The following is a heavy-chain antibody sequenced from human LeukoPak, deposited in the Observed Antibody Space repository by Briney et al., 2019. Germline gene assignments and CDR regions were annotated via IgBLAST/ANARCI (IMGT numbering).Heavy chain of an antibody. J-gene: IGHJ6*03. V-gene: IGHV1-2*02. CDR2: TNPNSGGT. D-gene: IGHD3-3*01. CDR3: ARSGKNYDSWSGSVVGYYYMDV. CDR1: GYTFTGYY. Sequence: ASVKVSCTASGYTFTGYYMHWVRQAPGQGLEWVGWTNPNSGGTNYAEKVKGRVTMTRDTAISSAYMELSRPRTDDTAVYYCARSGKNYDSWSGSVVGYYYMDVWGKGTTVTVSS.